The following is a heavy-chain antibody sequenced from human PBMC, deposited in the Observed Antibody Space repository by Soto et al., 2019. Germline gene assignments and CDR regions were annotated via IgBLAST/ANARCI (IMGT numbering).Heavy chain of an antibody. CDR1: GFTFSSYE. D-gene: IGHD6-13*01. V-gene: IGHV3-48*03. CDR3: ARGGLYSSSWYYYYGMDV. CDR2: ISSSGSTI. Sequence: GGSLRLSCAASGFTFSSYEMNWVRQAPGKGLEWVSYISSSGSTIYYADSVKGRFTISRDNAKNSLYLQMNSLRAEDTAVYYCARGGLYSSSWYYYYGMDVWGQGTTVTVS. J-gene: IGHJ6*02.